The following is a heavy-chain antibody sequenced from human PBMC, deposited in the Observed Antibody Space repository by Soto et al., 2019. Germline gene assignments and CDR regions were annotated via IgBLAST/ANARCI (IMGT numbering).Heavy chain of an antibody. V-gene: IGHV3-21*01. CDR2: ISGSSSYI. CDR1: GFTFSSYS. CDR3: ARVFSGTTSFYYYGMDV. Sequence: GGSLRLSCAASGFTFSSYSMNWVRQAPGKGLEWVSSISGSSSYIYYADSVKGRFTISRDNAKNSLYLQMNSLRAEDTAVYYCARVFSGTTSFYYYGMDVWGQGTTVTVSS. J-gene: IGHJ6*02. D-gene: IGHD1-7*01.